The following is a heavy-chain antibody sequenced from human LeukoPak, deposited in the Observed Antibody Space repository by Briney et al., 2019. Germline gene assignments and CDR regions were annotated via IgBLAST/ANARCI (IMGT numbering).Heavy chain of an antibody. CDR1: GFTFSIYT. D-gene: IGHD3-22*01. V-gene: IGHV3-64D*09. Sequence: GGSLRLSCSASGFTFSIYTMHWVRQAPGKGLEYVSAISSNGGSTYYADSVKGRFTISRDNSKNTLYLQVSSLRAEDTAVYYCVKADYYDTSNYYYRYFQYWGQGILVTVSS. CDR3: VKADYYDTSNYYYRYFQY. J-gene: IGHJ1*01. CDR2: ISSNGGST.